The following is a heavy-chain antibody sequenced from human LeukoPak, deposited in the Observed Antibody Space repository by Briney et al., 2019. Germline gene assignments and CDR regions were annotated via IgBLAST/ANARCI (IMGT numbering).Heavy chain of an antibody. CDR2: IIPIFGTA. Sequence: GASVKVSCKASGGTFSSYAISWVRQAPGQGLEWMGGIIPIFGTANYAQKFQGRVTITADESTSTAYMERSSLRSEDTAVYYCARRDGYTNWFDPWGQGTLVTVSS. J-gene: IGHJ5*02. CDR1: GGTFSSYA. D-gene: IGHD5-24*01. CDR3: ARRDGYTNWFDP. V-gene: IGHV1-69*13.